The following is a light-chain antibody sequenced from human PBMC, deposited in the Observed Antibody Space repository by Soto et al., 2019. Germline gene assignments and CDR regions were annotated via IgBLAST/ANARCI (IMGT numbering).Light chain of an antibody. V-gene: IGKV1-39*01. CDR1: QTISSY. CDR2: AAF. Sequence: DIQMTQSPSSLSASIGDGVTMTCRACQTISSYLNWYQQKPGKAPKLLIYAAFRLQSGVPSRFSGSGSGTDVTLTISSLQPEDFGTYYCQQSSSTPHTFGGGTKVEIK. CDR3: QQSSSTPHT. J-gene: IGKJ4*01.